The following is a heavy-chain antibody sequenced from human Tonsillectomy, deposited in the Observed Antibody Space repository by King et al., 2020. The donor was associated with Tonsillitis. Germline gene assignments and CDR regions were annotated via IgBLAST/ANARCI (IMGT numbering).Heavy chain of an antibody. J-gene: IGHJ4*02. D-gene: IGHD6-13*01. Sequence: VQLVESGGGLVQPGGSLRLSCAASGFTFRTYAMTWVRQAPGKGLEWVSGISVGGDSTSYADSVEGRFTISRDNSKNTLHLHMNSLRTEDTAVYYCARDRASSWRSYFFDSWGQGTLVTVSS. CDR2: ISVGGDST. CDR3: ARDRASSWRSYFFDS. CDR1: GFTFRTYA. V-gene: IGHV3-23*04.